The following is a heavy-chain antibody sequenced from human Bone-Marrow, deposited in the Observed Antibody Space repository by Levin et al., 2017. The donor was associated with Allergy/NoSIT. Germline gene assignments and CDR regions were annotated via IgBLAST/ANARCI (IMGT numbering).Heavy chain of an antibody. CDR1: GYTFTGYY. V-gene: IGHV1-2*02. CDR3: ARELGRASPDEYFQH. D-gene: IGHD7-27*01. Sequence: ASVKVSCKASGYTFTGYYMHWVRQAPGQGLEWMGWINPNSGGTNYAQKFQGRVTMTRDTSISTAYMELSRLRSDDTAVYYCARELGRASPDEYFQHWGQGTLVTVSS. CDR2: INPNSGGT. J-gene: IGHJ1*01.